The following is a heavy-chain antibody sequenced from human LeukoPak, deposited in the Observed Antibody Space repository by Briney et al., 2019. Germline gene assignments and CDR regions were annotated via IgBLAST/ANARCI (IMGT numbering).Heavy chain of an antibody. CDR2: INPKSGAA. CDR3: ARGAEAETSPLDF. CDR1: GYIFSDYY. V-gene: IGHV1-2*02. J-gene: IGHJ4*02. D-gene: IGHD6-13*01. Sequence: GASVKVSCKASGYIFSDYYMRWVRQAPGQGLEWLGWINPKSGAADYAQQFRGRVTMTRDTSINTDYMEMKRVTSDDTAVYYCARGAEAETSPLDFWGQGTLVIVS.